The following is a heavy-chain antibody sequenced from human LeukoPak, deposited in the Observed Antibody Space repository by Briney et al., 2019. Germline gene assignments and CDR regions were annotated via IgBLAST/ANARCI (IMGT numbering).Heavy chain of an antibody. CDR1: GGTFSSYA. J-gene: IGHJ5*02. Sequence: GASVKVSCKASGGTFSSYAISWVRQAPGQGLEWMGRIIPILGIANYAQKFQGRVTITADKSTSTAYMELSSLRSEDTAVYYCARDTAQLFLWFDPWGQGTLVTVSP. CDR2: IIPILGIA. D-gene: IGHD6-13*01. V-gene: IGHV1-69*04. CDR3: ARDTAQLFLWFDP.